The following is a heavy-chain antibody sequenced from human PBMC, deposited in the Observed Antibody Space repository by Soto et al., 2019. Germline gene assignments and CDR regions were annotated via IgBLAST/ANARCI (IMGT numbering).Heavy chain of an antibody. D-gene: IGHD2-2*02. J-gene: IGHJ4*02. CDR2: ISGSGGST. Sequence: GGSLRLSCAASGFTFSSYAMSWVRQAPGKGLEWVSAISGSGGSTYYADSVKGRFTISRDNSKNTLYLQMNSLRAEATDVYSGAKEPTVVPAAIFDYWGQGTLVTVSS. CDR1: GFTFSSYA. CDR3: AKEPTVVPAAIFDY. V-gene: IGHV3-23*01.